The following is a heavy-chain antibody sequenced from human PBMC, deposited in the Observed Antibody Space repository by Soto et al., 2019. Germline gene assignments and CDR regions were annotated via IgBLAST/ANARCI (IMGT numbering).Heavy chain of an antibody. CDR3: ARYDVAVVAATRYYYYGMDV. Sequence: GGSLRLSCAASGFTFSSYSMNWVRQAPGKGLEWVSYISSRSSSIYYADSVKGRFTISRDNAKNSLYLLMTSLSAEDTAMYYCARYDVAVVAATRYYYYGMDVWGQGTTVTV. CDR1: GFTFSSYS. D-gene: IGHD2-15*01. J-gene: IGHJ6*02. V-gene: IGHV3-48*01. CDR2: ISSRSSSI.